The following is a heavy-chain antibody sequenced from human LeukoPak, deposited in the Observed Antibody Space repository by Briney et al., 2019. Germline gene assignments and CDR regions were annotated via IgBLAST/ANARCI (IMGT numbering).Heavy chain of an antibody. CDR3: ARLHVDIVATTSYYFDY. CDR1: GFTFRNYC. Sequence: GGSLRLSCVASGFTFRNYCMTWVRQAPGKRLEFVANIRQDGSDIHYVDSVKGRFTISRDNAENSLYLQMNSLRAEDTAVYYCARLHVDIVATTSYYFDYWGQGTLVTVSS. CDR2: IRQDGSDI. V-gene: IGHV3-7*01. J-gene: IGHJ4*02. D-gene: IGHD5-12*01.